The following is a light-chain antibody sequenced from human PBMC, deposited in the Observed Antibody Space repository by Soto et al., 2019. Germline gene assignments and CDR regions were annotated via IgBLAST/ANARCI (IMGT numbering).Light chain of an antibody. J-gene: IGLJ3*02. CDR1: KLGDKF. Sequence: SYELTQSPSVSVSPGQTASITGSGDKLGDKFAYWYQQKPGQSPVVVIYEDRKRPSGIPERFSGSNSGNTAILTISGTQAMDEADYYCQAWDSSSVVFGGGTQLTVL. CDR3: QAWDSSSVV. V-gene: IGLV3-1*01. CDR2: EDR.